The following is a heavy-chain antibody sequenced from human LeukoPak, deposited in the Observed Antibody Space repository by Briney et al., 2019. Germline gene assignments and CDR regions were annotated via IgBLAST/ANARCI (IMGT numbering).Heavy chain of an antibody. D-gene: IGHD2-15*01. Sequence: PSETLSLTCAVYGGSFSGYYWSWIRQPPGKGLEWIGEINHSGSTNYNPSLKSRVTISVDTSKNQFSLKLSSVTAADTAVYYCARRARVVVVANWFDPWGQGTLVTVSS. J-gene: IGHJ5*02. CDR1: GGSFSGYY. CDR3: ARRARVVVVANWFDP. CDR2: INHSGST. V-gene: IGHV4-34*01.